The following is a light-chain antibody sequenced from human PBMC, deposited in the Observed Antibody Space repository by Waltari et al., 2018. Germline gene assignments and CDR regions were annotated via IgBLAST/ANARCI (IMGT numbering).Light chain of an antibody. CDR3: QQRSNWPPWT. J-gene: IGKJ1*01. V-gene: IGKV3-11*01. CDR2: DAS. CDR1: QSVSSY. Sequence: VLTQSPATLSLSPGERATLSCRASQSVSSYLAWYQQKPGQAPRLLIYDASNRATGIPARFSGSGSGTDFTLTISSLEPEDFAVYYCQQRSNWPPWTFGQGTKVEIK.